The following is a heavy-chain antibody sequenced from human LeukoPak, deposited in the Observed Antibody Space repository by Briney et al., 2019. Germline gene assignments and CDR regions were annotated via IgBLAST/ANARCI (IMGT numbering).Heavy chain of an antibody. V-gene: IGHV1-46*01. Sequence: ASLKVSCKASGYTFTSYYMHWVRQAPGQGLEWMGVINPSGGGTTYTQKFQGRVTMTRDMSTSTVYMELSSLRSEDTAMYYCARAPPGYYYFDYWGQGTLVTVSS. CDR2: INPSGGGT. CDR3: ARAPPGYYYFDY. CDR1: GYTFTSYY. D-gene: IGHD6-25*01. J-gene: IGHJ4*02.